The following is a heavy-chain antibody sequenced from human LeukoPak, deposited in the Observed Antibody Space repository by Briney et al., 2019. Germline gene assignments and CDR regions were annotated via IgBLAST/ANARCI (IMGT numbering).Heavy chain of an antibody. D-gene: IGHD5-18*01. CDR1: GFTFSSYE. CDR2: IEQDGSEK. J-gene: IGHJ3*02. CDR3: ARDRGYSTFNI. V-gene: IGHV3-7*05. Sequence: PGGSLRLSCAASGFTFSSYEMNWVRQAPGKGLEWVANIEQDGSEKNYVDSVKGRFTISRDNAKNSLCLQMSSLRAEDTAVYYCARDRGYSTFNIWGQGTMVTVSS.